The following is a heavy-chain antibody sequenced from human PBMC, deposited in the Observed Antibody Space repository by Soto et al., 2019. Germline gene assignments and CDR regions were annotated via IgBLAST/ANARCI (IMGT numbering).Heavy chain of an antibody. CDR3: ARVWVAVYYFDGMDA. CDR1: GFTLSENY. J-gene: IGHJ6*02. CDR2: TRNKANSYNT. Sequence: EVQLVESGGGLVQPGGSLRLSCAVSGFTLSENYVDWVRQAPGKGLEWVGRTRNKANSYNTEYAASVKGRFTISRDDSKSSVELQMNSLKTEDTAVDYCARVWVAVYYFDGMDAWGPGTTVTVSS. V-gene: IGHV3-72*01. D-gene: IGHD2-15*01.